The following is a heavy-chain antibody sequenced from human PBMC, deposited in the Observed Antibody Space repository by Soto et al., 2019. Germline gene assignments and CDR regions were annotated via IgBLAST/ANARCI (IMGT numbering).Heavy chain of an antibody. CDR1: GFTFSSYG. J-gene: IGHJ6*02. V-gene: IGHV3-30*18. CDR3: AKDYPPLVFWQQQLPPHGMDV. Sequence: GGSLRLSCAASGFTFSSYGMHWVRQAPGKGLEWVAVISYDGSNKYYADSVKGRFTISRDNSKNTLYLQMNSLRAEDTAVYYCAKDYPPLVFWQQQLPPHGMDVWGQGTTVTVSS. D-gene: IGHD6-13*01. CDR2: ISYDGSNK.